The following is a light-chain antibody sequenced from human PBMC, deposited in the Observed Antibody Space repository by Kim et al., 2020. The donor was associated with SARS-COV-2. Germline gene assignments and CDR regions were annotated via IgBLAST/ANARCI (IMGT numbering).Light chain of an antibody. CDR2: GAS. V-gene: IGKV3-15*01. Sequence: EIVMTQSPATLSVSPGQRATLSCRASQSVSNNLAWYQQKPGQTPRLLFYGASTRAPGIPARFSGSGSGAEFTLPISSLQSEDFAVYYCHQYNDWPPSYTFGQGTKLEI. CDR1: QSVSNN. CDR3: HQYNDWPPSYT. J-gene: IGKJ2*01.